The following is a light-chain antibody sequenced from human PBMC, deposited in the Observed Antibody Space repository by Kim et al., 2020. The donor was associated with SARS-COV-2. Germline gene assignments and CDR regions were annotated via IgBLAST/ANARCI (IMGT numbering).Light chain of an antibody. CDR2: AAS. Sequence: DIQMTQSPSLLSASVEDRVTITCRASQGISSWLVWYQQKPEKAPKSLICAASSLQSGVPSRFSGSGSGTDFTLTISSLQSGDFAIYYCQQYNSDPRTFGQGTKLEI. CDR3: QQYNSDPRT. V-gene: IGKV1D-16*01. J-gene: IGKJ2*01. CDR1: QGISSW.